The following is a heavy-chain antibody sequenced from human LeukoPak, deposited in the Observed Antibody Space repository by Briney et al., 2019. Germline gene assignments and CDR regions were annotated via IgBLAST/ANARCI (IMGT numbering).Heavy chain of an antibody. V-gene: IGHV4-59*08. D-gene: IGHD6-19*01. CDR1: GCSINTYY. CDR2: ISYSGTT. CDR3: ASLYSSALYSLVG. J-gene: IGHJ4*02. Sequence: SETLSLTCSVSGCSINTYYWSWIRQRPGKGLEWIGHISYSGTTNYNASLKSRVTISVDTSKNQFSPKLRSVTAADTAVYYCASLYSSALYSLVGWGQGTLVTVSS.